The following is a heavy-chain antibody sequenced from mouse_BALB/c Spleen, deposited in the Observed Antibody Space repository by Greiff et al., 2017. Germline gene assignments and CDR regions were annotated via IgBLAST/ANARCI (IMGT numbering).Heavy chain of an antibody. V-gene: IGHV3-6*02. CDR2: ISYDGSN. CDR1: GYSITSGYY. CDR3: ALIYYDYEGY. D-gene: IGHD2-4*01. J-gene: IGHJ4*01. Sequence: EVQLQESGPGLVKPSQSLSLTCSVTGYSITSGYYWNWIRQFPGNKLEWMGYISYDGSNNYNPSLKNRISITRDTSKNQFFLKLNSVTTEDTATYYCALIYYDYEGYWGQGTSVTVSS.